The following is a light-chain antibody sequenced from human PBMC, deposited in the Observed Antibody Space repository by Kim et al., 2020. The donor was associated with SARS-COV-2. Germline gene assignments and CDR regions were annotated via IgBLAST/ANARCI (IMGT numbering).Light chain of an antibody. CDR3: NSRDSSGNHQV. CDR2: GKN. CDR1: SLRSYY. V-gene: IGLV3-19*01. Sequence: SSALTQDPAVSVALGQTVRITCQGDSLRSYYASWYQQKPGQAPVLVIYGKNNRPSGIPDRFSGSSPGNTASLTITGAQAEDEADYYCNSRDSSGNHQVFG. J-gene: IGLJ2*01.